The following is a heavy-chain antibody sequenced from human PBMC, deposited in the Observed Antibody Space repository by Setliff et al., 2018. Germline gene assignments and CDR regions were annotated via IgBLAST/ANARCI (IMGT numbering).Heavy chain of an antibody. CDR1: GFTFSSYS. V-gene: IGHV3-21*01. CDR2: ISSSSYI. J-gene: IGHJ5*02. Sequence: GGSLRLSCAASGFTFSSYSMNWVRQAPGKGLEWVSSISSSSYIYYADSVKGQFTISRDNAKNSLYLQMNSLRAEDTAVYYCARAPSTRGYSGYDSWGRGTLVTVSS. CDR3: ARAPSTRGYSGYDS. D-gene: IGHD5-12*01.